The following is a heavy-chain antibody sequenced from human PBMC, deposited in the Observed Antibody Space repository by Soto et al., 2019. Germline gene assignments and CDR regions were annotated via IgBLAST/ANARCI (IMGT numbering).Heavy chain of an antibody. CDR2: ISFDGTTK. CDR3: ARHRDGGTYTYIDH. V-gene: IGHV3-30-3*01. CDR1: GFTFTAFG. Sequence: GGSLRLSCAASGFTFTAFGLHWVRQAPGKGLEWVGLISFDGTTKYFADSVRGRFTISRDNSKNMLFLQLNSLRVEDTAVYYCARHRDGGTYTYIDHWGPGTLVTVS. J-gene: IGHJ4*02. D-gene: IGHD3-10*01.